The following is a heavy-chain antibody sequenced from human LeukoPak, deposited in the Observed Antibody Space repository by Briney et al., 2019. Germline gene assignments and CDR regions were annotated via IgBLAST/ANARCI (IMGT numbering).Heavy chain of an antibody. V-gene: IGHV4-4*09. J-gene: IGHJ6*03. CDR3: ARGGRSGIAVYYYYYYMDV. D-gene: IGHD6-19*01. CDR2: IYTSGST. Sequence: SETLSLSCTVSGGTISSYYWCWIRQPPGKGLEWSGYIYTSGSTNYNPSLKSRVTISVGTSKNQFSLKLSSVTAADTAVYYCARGGRSGIAVYYYYYYMDVWGKGTTVTVSS. CDR1: GGTISSYY.